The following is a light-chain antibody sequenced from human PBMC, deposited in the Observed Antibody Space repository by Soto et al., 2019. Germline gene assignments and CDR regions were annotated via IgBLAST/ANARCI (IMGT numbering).Light chain of an antibody. V-gene: IGLV4-69*01. CDR2: LNSDGSH. CDR1: SGHSSYA. J-gene: IGLJ3*02. CDR3: QTWGTGAWV. Sequence: QLVLTQSTSASASLGASVKLTCTLSSGHSSYAIAWHQQQPEKGPRYLMKLNSDGSHSKGDGIPDRFSGSSSGAERYLTISILQSEDEADYYCQTWGTGAWVFGGGTKLTVL.